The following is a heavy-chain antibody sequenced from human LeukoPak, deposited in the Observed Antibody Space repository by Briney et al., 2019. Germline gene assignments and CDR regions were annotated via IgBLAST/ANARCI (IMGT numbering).Heavy chain of an antibody. CDR3: AIRGYSGSLAS. J-gene: IGHJ5*02. Sequence: GGSLRLSCAASGFTFSSYWMSWIRQAPGKGLEWVANIKQDGSEKYYVDSVKGRFSISRDNAKNSLYLQMNSLRAEDTAVYYCAIRGYSGSLASWGQGTLVTVSS. CDR1: GFTFSSYW. D-gene: IGHD1-26*01. CDR2: IKQDGSEK. V-gene: IGHV3-7*01.